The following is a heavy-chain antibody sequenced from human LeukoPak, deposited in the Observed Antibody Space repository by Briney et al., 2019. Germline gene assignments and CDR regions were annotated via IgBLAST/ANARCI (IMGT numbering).Heavy chain of an antibody. CDR2: INWNGGST. Sequence: PGGSLRLSCAASGFTFDDYGMSWVRQATGKGLEWVSGINWNGGSTGYAGSVKGRFTISGDNAKNSLYLQMNSLRAEDTALYYCARSGGLEILFDYWGQGTLVTVSS. D-gene: IGHD2-21*01. J-gene: IGHJ4*02. CDR3: ARSGGLEILFDY. CDR1: GFTFDDYG. V-gene: IGHV3-20*04.